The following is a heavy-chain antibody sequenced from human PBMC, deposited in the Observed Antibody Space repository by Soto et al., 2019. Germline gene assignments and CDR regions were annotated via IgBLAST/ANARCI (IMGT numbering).Heavy chain of an antibody. D-gene: IGHD5-12*01. CDR2: IRSKPYGVTT. Sequence: GVLRLSCTGSGFTFGDYAMAWFRQAPGKGLEWVGFIRSKPYGVTTEYAASVKGRFTISRDDSKSIAYLQMNSLTTEDTAMYYCTRGIWEMATIRPENYWGQGTLVTVSS. CDR3: TRGIWEMATIRPENY. J-gene: IGHJ4*02. CDR1: GFTFGDYA. V-gene: IGHV3-49*03.